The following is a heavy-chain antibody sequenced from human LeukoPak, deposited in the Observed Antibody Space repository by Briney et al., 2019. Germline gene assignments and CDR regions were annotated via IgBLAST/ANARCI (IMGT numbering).Heavy chain of an antibody. CDR2: IYSGGST. D-gene: IGHD3-10*01. CDR1: GFTVSSNY. CDR3: ARDRVTMVRGVTPIGMDV. Sequence: PGGSLRLSCAASGFTVSSNYMSWVRQAPRKGLEWVSVIYSGGSTYYADSVKGRFTISRDNSKNTLYLQMNSLRAEDTAVYYCARDRVTMVRGVTPIGMDVWGQGTTVTVSS. J-gene: IGHJ6*02. V-gene: IGHV3-66*01.